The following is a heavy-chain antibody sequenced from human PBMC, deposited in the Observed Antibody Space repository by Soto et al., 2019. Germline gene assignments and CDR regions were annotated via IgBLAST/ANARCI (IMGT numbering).Heavy chain of an antibody. J-gene: IGHJ4*02. CDR2: IYSGGST. V-gene: IGHV3-66*01. CDR1: GFTVSSNY. Sequence: EVQLVESGGGLVQPGGSLRLSCTASGFTVSSNYMSWVRQAPGKGLEWVSVIYSGGSTYYADSVKGRFTISRDNSKNTLNLQMNSLRAEDTAVYYCARGEPRLGYALDYWGQGTLVTVSS. D-gene: IGHD5-12*01. CDR3: ARGEPRLGYALDY.